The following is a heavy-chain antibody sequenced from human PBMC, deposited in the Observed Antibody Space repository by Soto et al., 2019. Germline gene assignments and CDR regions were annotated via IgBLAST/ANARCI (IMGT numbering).Heavy chain of an antibody. J-gene: IGHJ4*02. D-gene: IGHD6-13*01. CDR2: IYTSGTA. CDR3: ARDFDGSSWYRLDH. CDR1: GGSIRTYY. Sequence: KPSETLSLTCTVSGGSIRTYYWSWIRQPAGKGLEWIGRIYTSGTANYSPSLKGRVIMAVDTAKNQLSLKVTSVTAADTAVYYCARDFDGSSWYRLDHWGQGTLVTVSS. V-gene: IGHV4-4*07.